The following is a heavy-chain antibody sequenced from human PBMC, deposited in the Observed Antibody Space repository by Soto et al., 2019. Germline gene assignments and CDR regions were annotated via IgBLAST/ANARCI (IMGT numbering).Heavy chain of an antibody. CDR3: ARDRAVSIAARPPYSGMDV. Sequence: QVQLVQSGAEVKKPGSSVKVSCKASGGTFSSYAISWVRQAPGQGLEWMGGIIPIFGTANYAQKFQGRVTITADESTSTAYMELSSLRSEDTAVYYCARDRAVSIAARPPYSGMDVWGQGTTVTVSS. J-gene: IGHJ6*02. V-gene: IGHV1-69*12. CDR1: GGTFSSYA. D-gene: IGHD6-6*01. CDR2: IIPIFGTA.